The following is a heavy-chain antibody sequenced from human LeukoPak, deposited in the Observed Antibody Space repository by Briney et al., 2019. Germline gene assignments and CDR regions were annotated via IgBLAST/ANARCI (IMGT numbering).Heavy chain of an antibody. V-gene: IGHV1-8*01. CDR1: GYTFTSYD. CDR2: MNPNSGNT. D-gene: IGHD7-27*01. J-gene: IGHJ4*02. CDR3: TRGPPNWGYDF. Sequence: ASVKVSCKASGYTFTSYDINWVRQATGQGLEWMGWMNPNSGNTGYAQKFQGRVTMTRNTSISTAYMELSGLISEDTAVYYCTRGPPNWGYDFWGQGTLVTVSS.